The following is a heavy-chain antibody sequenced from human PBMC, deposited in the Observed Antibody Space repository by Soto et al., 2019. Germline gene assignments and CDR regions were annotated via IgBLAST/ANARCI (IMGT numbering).Heavy chain of an antibody. D-gene: IGHD3-3*01. J-gene: IGHJ6*02. CDR1: GFTLSSYE. CDR2: ISSGGNTI. CDR3: TRERPSSDFWSGYSYGMDV. Sequence: PGGSLRLSCAASGFTLSSYEMNWVRQAPGKGLEWVSYISSGGNTIYYADSVKGRFTISRDTAKSSLFLQMNSLRAEDTAVYYCTRERPSSDFWSGYSYGMDVWGQGTTVTVSS. V-gene: IGHV3-48*03.